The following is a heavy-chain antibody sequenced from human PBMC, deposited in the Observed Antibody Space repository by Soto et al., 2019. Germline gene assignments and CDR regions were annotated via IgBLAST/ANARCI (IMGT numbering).Heavy chain of an antibody. CDR1: GGSISSGDYY. J-gene: IGHJ3*02. CDR2: IYYSGST. V-gene: IGHV4-30-4*01. CDR3: ARTEYYYDSSGRYDAFDI. D-gene: IGHD3-22*01. Sequence: QVQLQESGPGLVKPSQTLSLTCTVSGGSISSGDYYWSWIRQPPGKGLEWIGYIYYSGSTYYNPYLKSRVTISVDTSKNQFSLKLSSVTAADTAVYYCARTEYYYDSSGRYDAFDIWGQGTMVTVSS.